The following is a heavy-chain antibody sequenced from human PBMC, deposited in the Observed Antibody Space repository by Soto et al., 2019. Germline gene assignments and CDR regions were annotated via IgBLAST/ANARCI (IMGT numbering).Heavy chain of an antibody. Sequence: SGTLSLTCNVSGDSIRSSKYYWGWIRQPPGKGLEWIGTIYYSGSIYYNPSLKSRVTISIDTSKNHFSLKLSSVTAADTAVYYCAKGSGSSAYSPFDYWGQGTLVTVSS. V-gene: IGHV4-39*02. CDR3: AKGSGSSAYSPFDY. CDR1: GDSIRSSKYY. CDR2: IYYSGSI. D-gene: IGHD3-16*01. J-gene: IGHJ4*02.